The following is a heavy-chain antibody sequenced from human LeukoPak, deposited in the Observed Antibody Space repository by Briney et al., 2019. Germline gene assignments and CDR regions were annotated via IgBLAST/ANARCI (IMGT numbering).Heavy chain of an antibody. Sequence: PGGSLRLSCAASGFTFSSYTISWVRQAPGKGLEWVAAISGSGGRAYYADSVRGRFTISRDNSKNTLYLQMNSPRAEDTAVYYCARDSSSWYYYYYYGMDVWGKGTTVTVSS. CDR2: ISGSGGRA. J-gene: IGHJ6*04. CDR3: ARDSSSWYYYYYYGMDV. V-gene: IGHV3-23*01. D-gene: IGHD6-13*01. CDR1: GFTFSSYT.